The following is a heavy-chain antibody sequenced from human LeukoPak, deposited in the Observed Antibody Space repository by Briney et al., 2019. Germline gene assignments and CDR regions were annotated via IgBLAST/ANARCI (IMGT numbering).Heavy chain of an antibody. D-gene: IGHD6-19*01. Sequence: PSETLSLTCTVSGGSISSSSYYWGWIRQPPGKGLEWIGSIYYSGSTYYNPSLKSRVTISVDTSKNQFSLKLSSVTAADTAVYYCARIAVAGTLLDYWSQGTLVTVSS. J-gene: IGHJ4*02. CDR1: GGSISSSSYY. CDR3: ARIAVAGTLLDY. CDR2: IYYSGST. V-gene: IGHV4-39*01.